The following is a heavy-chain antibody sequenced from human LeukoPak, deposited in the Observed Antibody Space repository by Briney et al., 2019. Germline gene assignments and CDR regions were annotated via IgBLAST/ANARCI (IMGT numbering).Heavy chain of an antibody. CDR2: IYYSGST. D-gene: IGHD6-13*01. J-gene: IGHJ3*02. CDR3: ARDMNSDGYSSSWYEAFDI. Sequence: SETLSLTCTVSGGSITSYYWSWIRQPPGKGLEWIGYIYYSGSTNYIPSLKSRVTISVDTSKNQFSLKLSSVTAADTAVYYCARDMNSDGYSSSWYEAFDIWGQGTMVTVSS. CDR1: GGSITSYY. V-gene: IGHV4-59*01.